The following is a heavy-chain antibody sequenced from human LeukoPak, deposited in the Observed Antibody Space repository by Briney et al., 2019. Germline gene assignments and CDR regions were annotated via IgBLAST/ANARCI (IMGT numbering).Heavy chain of an antibody. V-gene: IGHV3-23*01. CDR2: ISGSGGST. D-gene: IGHD6-6*01. J-gene: IGHJ4*02. Sequence: GGSRRLSCAASGFTFSSYAMSWVRQAPGKGLEWVSAISGSGGSTYYADSVKGRFTISRDNSKNTLYLQMNSLRAEDTAVYYCAKDLGKSSSFDYFDYWGQGTLVTVSS. CDR3: AKDLGKSSSFDYFDY. CDR1: GFTFSSYA.